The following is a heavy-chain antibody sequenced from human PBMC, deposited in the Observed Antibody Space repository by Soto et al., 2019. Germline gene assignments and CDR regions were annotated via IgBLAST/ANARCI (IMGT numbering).Heavy chain of an antibody. Sequence: EVQLVESGGGLVQPGGSLKLSCAASGFTFSGSAMHWVRQASGKGLEWVGRIRGKANSYATAYAASVKGRFTISRHDSKTTAYLQMNSLKTEHTAVYYCTTGWLQLYEGGYCGQGTLFTVSS. D-gene: IGHD5-18*01. J-gene: IGHJ4*02. CDR1: GFTFSGSA. CDR3: TTGWLQLYEGGY. CDR2: IRGKANSYAT. V-gene: IGHV3-73*02.